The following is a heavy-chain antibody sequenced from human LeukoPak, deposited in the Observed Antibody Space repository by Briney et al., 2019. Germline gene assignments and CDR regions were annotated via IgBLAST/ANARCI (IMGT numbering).Heavy chain of an antibody. J-gene: IGHJ4*02. CDR1: GGSFSGYY. Sequence: SETLSLICAVYGGSFSGYYWSWIRQPPGKGLEWIGEINHSGSTNYNPSLKSRVTISEDTSKNQFSLKLSSVTAADTAVYYCARGGSGYSYGPFDYWGQGTLVTVSS. D-gene: IGHD5-18*01. CDR3: ARGGSGYSYGPFDY. CDR2: INHSGST. V-gene: IGHV4-34*01.